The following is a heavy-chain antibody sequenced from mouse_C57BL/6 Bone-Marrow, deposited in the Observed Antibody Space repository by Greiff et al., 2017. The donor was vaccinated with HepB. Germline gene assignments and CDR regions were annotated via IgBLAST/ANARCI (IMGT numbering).Heavy chain of an antibody. V-gene: IGHV5-4*01. CDR3: ARERVYYYGSSPFDY. CDR1: GFTFSSYA. J-gene: IGHJ2*01. D-gene: IGHD1-1*01. CDR2: ISDGGSYT. Sequence: EVKVVESGGGLVKPGGSLKLSCAASGFTFSSYAMSWVRQTPEKRLEWVATISDGGSYTYYPDNVKGRFTISRDNAKNNLYLQRSHLKSEDTAMYYCARERVYYYGSSPFDYWGQGTTLTVSS.